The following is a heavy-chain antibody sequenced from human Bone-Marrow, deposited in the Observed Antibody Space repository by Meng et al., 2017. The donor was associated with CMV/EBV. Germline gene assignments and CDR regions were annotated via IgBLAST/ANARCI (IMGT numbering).Heavy chain of an antibody. Sequence: GGSLRLSCAAFGFTFDSYSMNWVRQAPGKGLEWVSSISSSSSYIYYADSVKGRFTISRDNAKNSLYLQMNSLRAEDTAVYYCARGGILWPYEDFDYWGQGTLVTVSS. CDR1: GFTFDSYS. CDR3: ARGGILWPYEDFDY. J-gene: IGHJ4*02. D-gene: IGHD2-21*01. CDR2: ISSSSSYI. V-gene: IGHV3-21*01.